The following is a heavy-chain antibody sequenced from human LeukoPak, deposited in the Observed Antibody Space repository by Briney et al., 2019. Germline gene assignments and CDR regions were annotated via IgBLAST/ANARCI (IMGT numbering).Heavy chain of an antibody. D-gene: IGHD4-17*01. CDR2: IYYSQST. V-gene: IGHV4-39*07. J-gene: IGHJ4*02. CDR1: GGSMSSSSYY. Sequence: SETLSLTCTVSGGSMSSSSYYWGWIRQPPGTWLEWIGRIYYSQSTYQNPSLKCRVTISVDTSKNQFSLKLSSVTAADTAVYYCARIPTVTFFDYWGQGTLVTVSS. CDR3: ARIPTVTFFDY.